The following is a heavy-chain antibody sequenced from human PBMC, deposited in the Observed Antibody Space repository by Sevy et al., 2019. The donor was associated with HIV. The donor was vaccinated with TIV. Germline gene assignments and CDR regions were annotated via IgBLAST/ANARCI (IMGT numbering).Heavy chain of an antibody. CDR2: IKADGSDK. J-gene: IGHJ4*02. CDR1: GFTFSANW. D-gene: IGHD3-16*01. V-gene: IGHV3-7*01. CDR3: AHETFGRFES. Sequence: GGSPRLSCAASGFTFSANWMNWVRRAPGKGLEWVANIKADGSDKHYVDSVEGRFTISRDNAKNLLFLQMNSLRVEDTAVYYCAHETFGRFESWGQGTLVTVSS.